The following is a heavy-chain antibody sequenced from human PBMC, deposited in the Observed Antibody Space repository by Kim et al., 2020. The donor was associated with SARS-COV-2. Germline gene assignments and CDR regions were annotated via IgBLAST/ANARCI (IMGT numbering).Heavy chain of an antibody. CDR2: ISYDGSNK. D-gene: IGHD6-13*01. CDR3: AKVGKGILRYVSSSWYWGYFDY. CDR1: GFTFSSYG. Sequence: GGSLRLSCAASGFTFSSYGMHWVRQAPGKGLEWVAVISYDGSNKYYADSVKGRFTISRDNSKNTLYLQMNSLRAEDTAVYYCAKVGKGILRYVSSSWYWGYFDYWGQGTLVTVSS. V-gene: IGHV3-30*18. J-gene: IGHJ4*02.